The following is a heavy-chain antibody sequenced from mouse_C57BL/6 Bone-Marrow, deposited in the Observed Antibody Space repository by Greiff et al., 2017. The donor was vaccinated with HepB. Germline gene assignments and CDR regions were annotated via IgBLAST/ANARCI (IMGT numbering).Heavy chain of an antibody. Sequence: EVQLQESGPGLVKPSQSLSLTCSVTGYSITSGYYWNWIRQFPGNKLEWMGYISYDGSNNYNPSLKNRISITRDTSKNQFFLKLNSVTTEDTATYYCARTFTTVVAYDFDYWGQGTTLTVSS. D-gene: IGHD1-1*01. CDR1: GYSITSGYY. CDR2: ISYDGSN. CDR3: ARTFTTVVAYDFDY. J-gene: IGHJ2*01. V-gene: IGHV3-6*01.